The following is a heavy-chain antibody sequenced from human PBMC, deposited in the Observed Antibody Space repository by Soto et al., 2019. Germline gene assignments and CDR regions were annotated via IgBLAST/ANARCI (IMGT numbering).Heavy chain of an antibody. Sequence: SETLSLTCAVYGGSFSCYYWSWIRQPPGKGLEWIGEINHSGSTNYNPSLKSRVTISVDTSKNQFSLKLSSVTAADTAMYYCARGGGNYYMDVWDKGTTVTVSS. CDR3: ARGGGNYYMDV. CDR2: INHSGST. D-gene: IGHD3-10*01. CDR1: GGSFSCYY. J-gene: IGHJ6*03. V-gene: IGHV4-34*01.